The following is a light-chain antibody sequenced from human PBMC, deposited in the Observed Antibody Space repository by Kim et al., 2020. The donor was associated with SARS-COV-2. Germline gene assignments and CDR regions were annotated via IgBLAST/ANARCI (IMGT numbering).Light chain of an antibody. CDR3: QQYGSSPVT. CDR1: QSITSNF. CDR2: AAS. J-gene: IGKJ5*01. Sequence: EVVLTQSPGTLSLSPGERATLSCRASQSITSNFLAWYKQEPGRAPRLLMFAASTRASDVPDRFSGSGSGTDFTLTISRLEPEDFAVYHCQQYGSSPVTFGQGTRLEI. V-gene: IGKV3-20*01.